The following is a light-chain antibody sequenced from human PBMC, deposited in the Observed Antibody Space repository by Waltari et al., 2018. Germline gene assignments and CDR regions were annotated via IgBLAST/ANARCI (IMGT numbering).Light chain of an antibody. V-gene: IGKV3-11*01. J-gene: IGKJ1*01. CDR2: DAF. CDR3: QQRRNWPWT. Sequence: ETVLTQSPATLSLSPGDRATFSCRASQNIDSYLAWYQQKPGQALRFRILDAFNRPTGIPARFSGSRAGTDFNLTISSLESEDFAIYYCQQRRNWPWTFGQGTRVEIK. CDR1: QNIDSY.